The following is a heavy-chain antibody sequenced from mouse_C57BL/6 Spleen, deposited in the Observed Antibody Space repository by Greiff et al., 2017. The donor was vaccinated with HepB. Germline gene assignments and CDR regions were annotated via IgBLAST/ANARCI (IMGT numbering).Heavy chain of an antibody. V-gene: IGHV1-50*01. CDR1: GYTFTSYW. J-gene: IGHJ2*01. CDR2: IDPSDSYT. CDR3: GLLGYPFDY. Sequence: VQLQQSGAELVKPGASVKLSCKASGYTFTSYWMQWVKQRPGQGLEWIGEIDPSDSYTNYNQKFKGKATLTVDTSSSTAYMQLSSLTSEDSAVYYCGLLGYPFDYWGQGTTLTVSS. D-gene: IGHD2-14*01.